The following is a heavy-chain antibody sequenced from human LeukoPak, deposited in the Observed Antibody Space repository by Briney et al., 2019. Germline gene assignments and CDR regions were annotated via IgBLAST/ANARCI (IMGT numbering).Heavy chain of an antibody. D-gene: IGHD1-26*01. CDR1: GGSISSGGYY. CDR2: IYHSGST. J-gene: IGHJ5*02. CDR3: ARHEWEPRGWFDP. Sequence: PSQTLSLTCTVSGGSISSGGYYWSWIRQPPGKGLEWIGYIYHSGSTYYNPSLKSRVTISVDRSKNQFSLKLSSVTAADTAVYYCARHEWEPRGWFDPWGQGTLVTVSS. V-gene: IGHV4-30-2*01.